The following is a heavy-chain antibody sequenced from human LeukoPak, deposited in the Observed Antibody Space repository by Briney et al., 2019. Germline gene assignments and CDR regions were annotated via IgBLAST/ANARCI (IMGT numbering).Heavy chain of an antibody. Sequence: GASVKVSCKASGYTFTSYGISWVRQAPGQGLEWMGWISAYNGNTNYAQKLQGRVTMTTDTSTSTAYMELRSLRSDDTAVYYCARDGIAAAGTLYYYYYMDVWGKGTTVTISS. D-gene: IGHD6-13*01. CDR1: GYTFTSYG. V-gene: IGHV1-18*01. CDR2: ISAYNGNT. CDR3: ARDGIAAAGTLYYYYYMDV. J-gene: IGHJ6*03.